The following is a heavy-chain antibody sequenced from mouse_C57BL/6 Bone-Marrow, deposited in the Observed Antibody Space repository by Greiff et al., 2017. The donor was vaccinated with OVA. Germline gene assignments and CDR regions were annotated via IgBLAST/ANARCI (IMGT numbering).Heavy chain of an antibody. CDR3: ARFWYFDY. CDR2: IHPNSGST. V-gene: IGHV1-64*01. Sequence: VQLKESGAELVKPGASVKLSCKASGYTFTSYWMHWVKQRPGQGLEWIGMIHPNSGSTNYNEKFKSKATLTVDKSSSTAYMQLSSLTSEDSAVYYCARFWYFDYWGQGTTLTVSS. CDR1: GYTFTSYW. J-gene: IGHJ2*01.